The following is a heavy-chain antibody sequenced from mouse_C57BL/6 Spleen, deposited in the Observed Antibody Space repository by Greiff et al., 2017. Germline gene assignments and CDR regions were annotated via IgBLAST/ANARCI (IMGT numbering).Heavy chain of an antibody. J-gene: IGHJ3*01. CDR3: ARAYNYYGSSPPFAY. CDR2: ISYDGSN. D-gene: IGHD1-1*01. V-gene: IGHV3-6*01. CDR1: GYSITSGYY. Sequence: DVKLVESGPGLVKPSQSLSLTCSVTGYSITSGYYWNWIRQFPGNKLEWMGYISYDGSNNYNPSLKNRISITRDTSKNQFFLKLNSVTTEDTATYYCARAYNYYGSSPPFAYCGQGTLVTVSA.